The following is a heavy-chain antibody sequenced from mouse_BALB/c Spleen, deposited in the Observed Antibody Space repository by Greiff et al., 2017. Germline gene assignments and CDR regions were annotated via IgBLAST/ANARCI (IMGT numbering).Heavy chain of an antibody. J-gene: IGHJ2*01. CDR3: AREAYYDNYFDY. CDR1: GYSFTSYY. Sequence: VQLKQSGPELMKPGASVKISCKASGYSFTSYYMHWVKQSHGKSLEWIGYIDPFNGGTSYHQKFKGKATLTVDKSSSTAYMHLSSLTSEDSAVNYCAREAYYDNYFDYWSQGTTLTVAS. D-gene: IGHD2-4*01. CDR2: IDPFNGGT. V-gene: IGHV1S135*01.